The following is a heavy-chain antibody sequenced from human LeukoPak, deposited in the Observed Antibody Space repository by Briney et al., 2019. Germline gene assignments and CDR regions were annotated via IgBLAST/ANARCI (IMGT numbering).Heavy chain of an antibody. V-gene: IGHV4-31*03. J-gene: IGHJ3*02. CDR1: GGPISSGGYY. CDR2: IYYSGST. CDR3: ARVENVIYYDSRAGAFDI. Sequence: KTSETLSLTCTVSGGPISSGGYYWSWIRQHPGKGLEWIGYIYYSGSTYYNPSLKSRVTISVDTSKNQFSLKLSSVTAADTAVYYCARVENVIYYDSRAGAFDIWGQGTMVTVSS. D-gene: IGHD3-22*01.